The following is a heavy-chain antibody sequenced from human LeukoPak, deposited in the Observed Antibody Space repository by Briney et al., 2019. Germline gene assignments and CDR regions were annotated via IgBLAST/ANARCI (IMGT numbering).Heavy chain of an antibody. D-gene: IGHD1-26*01. CDR3: VGATWFDY. Sequence: GGGLRLSSAASLFTFSNAWMSWVRPAPRRGVEWVGRIKSKTDGGTTDYAATVKGRFTISRDESKNTLYLQMNSLKTEDTAVYYCVGATWFDYWGQGTLVTVSS. J-gene: IGHJ4*02. V-gene: IGHV3-15*01. CDR2: IKSKTDGGTT. CDR1: LFTFSNAW.